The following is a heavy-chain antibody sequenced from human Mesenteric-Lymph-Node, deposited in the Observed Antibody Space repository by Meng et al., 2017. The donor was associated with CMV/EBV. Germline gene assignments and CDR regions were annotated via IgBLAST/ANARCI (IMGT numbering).Heavy chain of an antibody. J-gene: IGHJ4*02. V-gene: IGHV3-33*06. D-gene: IGHD2-2*01. CDR2: IWYDGSNK. Sequence: GESLKISCAASGFTFSSYGMHWVRQAPGKGLEWVAVIWYDGSNKYYADSVKGRFTISRDNSKNTLYLQMNSLRAEDTAVYYCAKDEEPATYQLLVSLGAGGRIDYWGQGTLVTVSS. CDR3: AKDEEPATYQLLVSLGAGGRIDY. CDR1: GFTFSSYG.